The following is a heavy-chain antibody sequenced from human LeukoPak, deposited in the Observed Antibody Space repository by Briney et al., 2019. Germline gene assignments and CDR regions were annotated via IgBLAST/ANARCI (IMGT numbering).Heavy chain of an antibody. V-gene: IGHV3-23*01. CDR2: ISGSGGST. Sequence: PGGSLRLSCAASGFTFSSYAMSWVRQAPGKGLEWVSAISGSGGSTYYADSVKGRFTISRDNSKNTLYLQMNNLRAEDTAVYYCAKAADVLLWFGEPGGYYFDYWGQGTLVTVSS. D-gene: IGHD3-10*01. CDR3: AKAADVLLWFGEPGGYYFDY. CDR1: GFTFSSYA. J-gene: IGHJ4*02.